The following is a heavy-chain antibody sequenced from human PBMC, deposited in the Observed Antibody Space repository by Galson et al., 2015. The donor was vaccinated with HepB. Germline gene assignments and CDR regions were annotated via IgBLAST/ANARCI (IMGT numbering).Heavy chain of an antibody. CDR2: IYWNDDK. Sequence: PALVKPTQTLTLTCTFSGFSLKTSGVGVGWVRQPPGKALEWLAFIYWNDDKRYRPSLKSKFTITKDTSQNQVVLTMTNMGPVDAGTYFCARSLGLVGPYFDYWGQGILVTVSS. J-gene: IGHJ4*02. D-gene: IGHD2-8*02. CDR1: GFSLKTSGVG. V-gene: IGHV2-5*01. CDR3: ARSLGLVGPYFDY.